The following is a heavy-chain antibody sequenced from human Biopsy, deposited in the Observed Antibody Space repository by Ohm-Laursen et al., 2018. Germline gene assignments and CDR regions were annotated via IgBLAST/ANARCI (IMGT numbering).Heavy chain of an antibody. CDR3: ARDLGNLRGVMFYLDS. CDR2: VWYDGINK. D-gene: IGHD3-16*01. Sequence: SLRLSCTASGFTFSSFGMHWVRQAPGKGLEWVAVVWYDGINKFYADSVEGRFTISRDNFKNTVYLEMNSLRPEDTAVYYCARDLGNLRGVMFYLDSWGQGTLV. V-gene: IGHV3-33*01. CDR1: GFTFSSFG. J-gene: IGHJ4*02.